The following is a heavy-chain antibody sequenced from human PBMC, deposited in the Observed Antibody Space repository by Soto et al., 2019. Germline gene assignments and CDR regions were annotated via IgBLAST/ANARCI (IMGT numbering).Heavy chain of an antibody. J-gene: IGHJ6*02. D-gene: IGHD4-4*01. CDR3: ARSRDGYSFYFYYGMDG. V-gene: IGHV3-30*03. CDR2: ILHDGSAE. CDR1: GFTFTNYD. Sequence: PGGSLRLSCAASGFTFTNYDMHWVRQAPGKGLEWMALILHDGSAEYYADSVKGRFTISRDNSKNTLYLQMNSLRAEDTAVYYCARSRDGYSFYFYYGMDGWGQGTTVTASS.